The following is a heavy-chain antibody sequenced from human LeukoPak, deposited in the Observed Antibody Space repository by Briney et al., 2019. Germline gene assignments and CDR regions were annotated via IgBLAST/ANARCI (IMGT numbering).Heavy chain of an antibody. V-gene: IGHV4-38-2*02. Sequence: SETLSLTCTVSGYSISSGYYWGWIRQPPGKGLEWIGSIYHSGRTHYNPSLKSRVIISVDTSKNHCSLKLTSVTAADTAMYYCARDETYSDFWSVSTVGGRGNYFDYWGQGILVTVSS. J-gene: IGHJ4*02. CDR3: ARDETYSDFWSVSTVGGRGNYFDY. D-gene: IGHD3-3*01. CDR1: GYSISSGYY. CDR2: IYHSGRT.